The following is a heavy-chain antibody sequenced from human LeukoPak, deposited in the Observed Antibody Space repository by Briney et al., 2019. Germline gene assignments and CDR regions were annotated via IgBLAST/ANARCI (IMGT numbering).Heavy chain of an antibody. Sequence: PGGSLRLSCAASGFTFSSYEMNWVRQAPGKGLEWVSYISSSGSTIYYADSVKGRFTISRDNAKNSLYLQMNSLRAEDTAVYYCARSDYDSSGYGHFDYWGQGALVTVSS. J-gene: IGHJ4*02. CDR1: GFTFSSYE. D-gene: IGHD3-22*01. CDR2: ISSSGSTI. CDR3: ARSDYDSSGYGHFDY. V-gene: IGHV3-48*03.